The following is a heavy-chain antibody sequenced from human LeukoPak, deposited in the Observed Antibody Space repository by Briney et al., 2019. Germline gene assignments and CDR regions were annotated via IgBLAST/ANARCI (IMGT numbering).Heavy chain of an antibody. Sequence: GGSLRLSCAASGFTFSSYAMHWVRQAPGKGLEWVAVISYDGSNKYNADSVKGRFTISRDNSKNTLYLQMNSLRAEDTAVYYCARAPYCSSTSCYFYWFDPWGQGTLVTVSS. CDR3: ARAPYCSSTSCYFYWFDP. CDR1: GFTFSSYA. D-gene: IGHD2-2*01. V-gene: IGHV3-30-3*01. J-gene: IGHJ5*02. CDR2: ISYDGSNK.